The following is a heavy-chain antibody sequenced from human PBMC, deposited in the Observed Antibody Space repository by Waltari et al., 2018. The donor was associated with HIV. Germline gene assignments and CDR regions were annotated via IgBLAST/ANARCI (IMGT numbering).Heavy chain of an antibody. CDR1: GYTFTSFD. CDR3: ARVSCTSCFPYWFDP. J-gene: IGHJ5*02. Sequence: QVQLVQSGAEVKKPGASVKVSFKASGYTFTSFDINWVRQATGQGLEWMGWMNPNSGNTGYAQKFQGRVTMTRNTSISTAYMELSSLRSEDTAVYYCARVSCTSCFPYWFDPWGQGTLVTVSS. V-gene: IGHV1-8*01. CDR2: MNPNSGNT. D-gene: IGHD2-2*01.